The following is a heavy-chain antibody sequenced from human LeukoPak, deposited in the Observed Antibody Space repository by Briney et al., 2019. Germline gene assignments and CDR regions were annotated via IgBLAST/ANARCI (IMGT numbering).Heavy chain of an antibody. V-gene: IGHV4-38-2*02. CDR1: GYSINSGYY. J-gene: IGHJ4*02. CDR2: FYHSGTT. CDR3: ARGLTVVVAASLFDY. Sequence: SETLSLSCTVSGYSINSGYYWGWIRQPPGKGLEWIGSFYHSGTTYYNPSLRSRVTISADTSKNQFSLKLSSVTAADTAVYYCARGLTVVVAASLFDYWGQGTLVTVSS. D-gene: IGHD2-15*01.